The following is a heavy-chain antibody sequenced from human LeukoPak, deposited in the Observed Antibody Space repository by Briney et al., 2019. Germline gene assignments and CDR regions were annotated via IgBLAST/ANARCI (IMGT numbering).Heavy chain of an antibody. CDR1: GGXFSGYY. V-gene: IGHV4-34*01. D-gene: IGHD5-24*01. CDR2: INHSGST. J-gene: IGHJ6*01. CDR3: ARGRDEITTACGIDA. Sequence: SETLSLTCAVSGGXFSGYYCSWIRQPPGKGLECIGDINHSGSTNYNPSLKSRVTISVDTSRNQFSLKVSSVTAADTAVYFCARGRDEITTACGIDARGPRTPGTASS.